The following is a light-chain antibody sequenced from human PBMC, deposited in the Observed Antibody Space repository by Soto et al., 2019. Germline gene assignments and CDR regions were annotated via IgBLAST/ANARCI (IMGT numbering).Light chain of an antibody. Sequence: EIVMTQSPVTLSVSPGEGATLSCSASQSVGSDLAWYHQKPGQPPRLLISGVSTRATGIPARFSGSGSGTEFTLTISSPQSEDFAVYYCQQYNKWPLTFGGGTKVEIK. CDR1: QSVGSD. CDR2: GVS. V-gene: IGKV3-15*01. CDR3: QQYNKWPLT. J-gene: IGKJ4*01.